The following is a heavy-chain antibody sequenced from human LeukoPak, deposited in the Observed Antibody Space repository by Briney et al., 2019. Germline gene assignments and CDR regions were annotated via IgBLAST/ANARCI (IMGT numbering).Heavy chain of an antibody. CDR3: ARDLDYSTGLDY. J-gene: IGHJ4*02. CDR1: GFTFSSSTFGSYT. CDR2: ISSTGTYI. Sequence: GESLRLSCATSGFTFSSSTFGSYTMNWVRQAPGKGLEWVSSISSTGTYIYYTDSVKGRFTISRDIANSLLYLQMNSLRADDTAVYYCARDLDYSTGLDYWGQGTLVTVSS. D-gene: IGHD4-11*01. V-gene: IGHV3-21*01.